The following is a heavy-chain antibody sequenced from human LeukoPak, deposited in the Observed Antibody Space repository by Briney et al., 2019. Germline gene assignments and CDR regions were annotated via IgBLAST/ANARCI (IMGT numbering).Heavy chain of an antibody. CDR1: GFTFSDYY. Sequence: GGSLRLSCAASGFTFSDYYMSWIRQAPGKGLEWVSCVSSGGSYTNYADSVKGRFTISRDNAKNSLYLQMNSLRAEDTAVYYCASAGRFGELNPLSYWGQGTLVTVSS. V-gene: IGHV3-11*03. CDR2: VSSGGSYT. D-gene: IGHD3-10*01. CDR3: ASAGRFGELNPLSY. J-gene: IGHJ4*02.